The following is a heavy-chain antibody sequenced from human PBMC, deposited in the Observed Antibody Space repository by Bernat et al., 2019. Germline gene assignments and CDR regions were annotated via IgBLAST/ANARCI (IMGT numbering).Heavy chain of an antibody. V-gene: IGHV3-33*01. CDR2: IWYDGSNK. J-gene: IGHJ4*02. Sequence: QVQLVESGGGVVQPGRSLRLSCAASGFTFSSYGMHWVRQAPGKGLEWVAVIWYDGSNKYYADSVKGRFTISRDNSKNTLYLQMNSLRAEDTAVYYCARETTVNYFDYWGQGTLVTVSS. CDR1: GFTFSSYG. CDR3: ARETTVNYFDY. D-gene: IGHD4-11*01.